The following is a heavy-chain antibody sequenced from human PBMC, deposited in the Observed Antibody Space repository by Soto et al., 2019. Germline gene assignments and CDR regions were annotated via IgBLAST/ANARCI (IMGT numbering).Heavy chain of an antibody. D-gene: IGHD2-15*01. CDR3: ARAMVVGAATRYDSFDI. J-gene: IGHJ3*02. CDR1: GGSFSGYY. V-gene: IGHV4-34*01. CDR2: INHSGST. Sequence: SQTLSLTCAVYGGSFSGYYWSWIRQPPGKGLEWIGEINHSGSTNYNPSLKSRVTISVDTSKNQFSLKLSSVTAADTAVYYCARAMVVGAATRYDSFDIWGQGTRATVS.